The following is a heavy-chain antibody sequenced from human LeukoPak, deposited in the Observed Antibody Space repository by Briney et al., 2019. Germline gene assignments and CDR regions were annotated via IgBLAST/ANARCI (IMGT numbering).Heavy chain of an antibody. V-gene: IGHV4-59*08. J-gene: IGHJ4*02. CDR2: IYYSGST. CDR1: GGSISNYY. Sequence: SETLSLTCTVSGGSISNYYWSWIRQPPGKGLEWIGYIYYSGSTNYNPSLKSRVTISVDTSKNQFSLKLSSVTAADTAVYYCARHSIAVFDYWGQGTLVTVSS. D-gene: IGHD6-19*01. CDR3: ARHSIAVFDY.